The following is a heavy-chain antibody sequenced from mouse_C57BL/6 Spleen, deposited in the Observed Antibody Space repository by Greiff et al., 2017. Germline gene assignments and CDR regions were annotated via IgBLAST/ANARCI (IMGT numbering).Heavy chain of an antibody. J-gene: IGHJ4*01. Sequence: EVQLVESGGGLVKPGGSLKLSCAASGFTFSDYGMHWVRQAPEKGLEWVAYISSGSSTIYYADTVKGRFTISRDNAKNTLFLQMTSLRSEDTAMYYCARRHYYGSSYGYYYAMDYWGQGTSVTVSS. CDR3: ARRHYYGSSYGYYYAMDY. CDR1: GFTFSDYG. CDR2: ISSGSSTI. V-gene: IGHV5-17*01. D-gene: IGHD1-1*01.